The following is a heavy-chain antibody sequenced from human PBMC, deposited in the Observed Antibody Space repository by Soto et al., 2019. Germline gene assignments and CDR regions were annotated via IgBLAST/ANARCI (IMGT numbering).Heavy chain of an antibody. CDR1: GYTFTNHG. V-gene: IGHV1-18*04. D-gene: IGHD3-16*01. CDR3: ARGRVAGIWGEAVDN. CDR2: INPYNANV. J-gene: IGHJ3*02. Sequence: QVQLVQSGAEVKKPGASVKVSCKTSGYTFTNHGINWVRQAPGQGLEWMGWINPYNANVNYAQKLQGRVTMTTDTSTSTAYMDLRSLTSDDTAVYYCARGRVAGIWGEAVDNWGQGTMVTVSS.